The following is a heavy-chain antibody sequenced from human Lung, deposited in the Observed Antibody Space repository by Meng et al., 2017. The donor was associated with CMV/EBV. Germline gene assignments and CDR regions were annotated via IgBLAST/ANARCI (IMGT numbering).Heavy chain of an antibody. J-gene: IGHJ6*02. CDR1: GFTFSSYA. V-gene: IGHV3-30-3*01. CDR3: ARDRPYCSSTSCYTTYYGMDV. CDR2: ISYDGSNK. Sequence: GESLKISCAASGFTFSSYAMHWVRQAPGKGLEWVAVISYDGSNKYYADSVKGRFTISRDNSKNTLYLQMNSLRAEDTAVYYCARDRPYCSSTSCYTTYYGMDVWGQRTTVTVSS. D-gene: IGHD2-2*02.